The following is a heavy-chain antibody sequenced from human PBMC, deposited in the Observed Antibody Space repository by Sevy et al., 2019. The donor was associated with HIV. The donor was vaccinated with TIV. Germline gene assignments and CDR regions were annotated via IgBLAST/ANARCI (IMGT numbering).Heavy chain of an antibody. CDR3: AKLGSTTLTTSDAFDI. V-gene: IGHV3-30*02. Sequence: GGSLRLSCAASGFTFSSSGMHWVRQAPGKGLEWVTFIRYDGTTKYYADSVKGRFTISRDNSKRTLYLQMNSLRDEDTGVYFCAKLGSTTLTTSDAFDIWGLGTLVTVSS. D-gene: IGHD4-17*01. CDR2: IRYDGTTK. CDR1: GFTFSSSG. J-gene: IGHJ3*02.